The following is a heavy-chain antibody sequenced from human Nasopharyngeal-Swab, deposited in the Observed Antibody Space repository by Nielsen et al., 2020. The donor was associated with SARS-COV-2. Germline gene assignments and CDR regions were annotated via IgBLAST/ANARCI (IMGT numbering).Heavy chain of an antibody. V-gene: IGHV1-8*01. CDR1: GYTFINHD. Sequence: ASVKVSCKASGYTFINHDINWVRQSTGQGLEWMGWMSPNSGNTGYAQKFQGRVTMTRNTSTSTAYSELSSLRSEDTAVYYCARGGSSLGANLEDPWGQGTLVIVSS. J-gene: IGHJ5*02. CDR3: ARGGSSLGANLEDP. D-gene: IGHD3-10*01. CDR2: MSPNSGNT.